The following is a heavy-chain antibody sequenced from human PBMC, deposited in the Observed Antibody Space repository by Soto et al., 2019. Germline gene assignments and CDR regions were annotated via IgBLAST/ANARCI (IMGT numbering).Heavy chain of an antibody. J-gene: IGHJ4*02. CDR1: SGSISSYY. CDR2: IYYSGST. Sequence: SETLSLTCTVSSGSISSYYWSWIRQPPGKGLEWIGYIYYSGSTNYNPSLKSRVTISVDTSKNQFSLKLSSVTAADTAVYYCARDRGGYYFDYWGQGTLVTVSS. CDR3: ARDRGGYYFDY. V-gene: IGHV4-59*01. D-gene: IGHD3-22*01.